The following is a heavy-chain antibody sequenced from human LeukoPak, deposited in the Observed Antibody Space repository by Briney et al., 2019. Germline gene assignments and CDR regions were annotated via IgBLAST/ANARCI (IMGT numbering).Heavy chain of an antibody. Sequence: ASETLSLTCTVSGGSISSSTYCWGWIRQPPGQGLEWIGRIYTSGSTNYNPSLKSRVTMSVDTSKNQFSLKLSSVTAADTGVYYCARGNHPARGYYYYMDVWGKGTTVTVSS. CDR2: IYTSGST. J-gene: IGHJ6*03. D-gene: IGHD2/OR15-2a*01. CDR3: ARGNHPARGYYYYMDV. CDR1: GGSISSSTYC. V-gene: IGHV4-39*07.